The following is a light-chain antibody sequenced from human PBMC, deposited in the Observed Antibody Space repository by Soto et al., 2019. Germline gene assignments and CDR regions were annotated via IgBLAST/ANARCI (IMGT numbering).Light chain of an antibody. CDR3: QERSNWPSFLT. J-gene: IGKJ4*01. Sequence: EIVLTQSPATLSLSPGERATLSCRASQSVGRYLAWYQQKPGQAPRLLIYDASNRATGIPARFSGSGSGTDFTLTISSLEAEDFAVYYCQERSNWPSFLTFGGGTKVEIK. V-gene: IGKV3-11*01. CDR2: DAS. CDR1: QSVGRY.